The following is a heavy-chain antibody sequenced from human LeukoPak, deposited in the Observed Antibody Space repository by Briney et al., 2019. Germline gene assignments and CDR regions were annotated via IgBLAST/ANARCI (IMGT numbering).Heavy chain of an antibody. J-gene: IGHJ4*02. CDR3: ARGRGGDYVLDY. Sequence: SETLSLTCAVYGGSFSGYYWSWIRQPPGKGLEWIGEINHSGSTNYNPSLKSRVTISVDTSKNQFSLKLSSVTAADTAVYYCARGRGGDYVLDYWGQGTLVTVFS. CDR2: INHSGST. V-gene: IGHV4-34*01. CDR1: GGSFSGYY. D-gene: IGHD4-17*01.